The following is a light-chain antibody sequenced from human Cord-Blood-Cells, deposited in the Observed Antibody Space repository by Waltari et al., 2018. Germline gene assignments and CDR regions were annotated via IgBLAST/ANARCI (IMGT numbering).Light chain of an antibody. J-gene: IGLJ3*02. V-gene: IGLV1-36*01. CDR2: YDD. CDR1: SSNIGNNA. Sequence: QSVLTQPPSVSEAPRQRVTISCSGSSSNIGNNAVNWYQQLPGKAPNLLFYYDDLPPSGVSDRFSGSKSGTSASLAISGLQSEDEADYYCAAWDDSLNGPVFGGGTKLTVL. CDR3: AAWDDSLNGPV.